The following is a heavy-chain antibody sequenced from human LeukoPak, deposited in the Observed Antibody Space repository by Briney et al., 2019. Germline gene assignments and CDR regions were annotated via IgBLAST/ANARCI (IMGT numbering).Heavy chain of an antibody. V-gene: IGHV4-39*01. J-gene: IGHJ3*02. D-gene: IGHD6-19*01. CDR3: ARPVGSGLSHDAFDI. CDR1: GFSISSRSSY. CDR2: IDSSSTT. Sequence: AETLCLTCTVSGFSISSRSSYWGWIPQPTGKGLEWLGNIDSSSTTYDNPLLKSRLIISVDTFNNQFPLNLSSVTASDADTTVYYCARPVGSGLSHDAFDIWGQGTMVTVSS.